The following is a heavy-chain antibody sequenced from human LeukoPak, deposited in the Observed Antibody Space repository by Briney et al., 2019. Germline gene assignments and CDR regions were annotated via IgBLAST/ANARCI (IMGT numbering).Heavy chain of an antibody. CDR3: ARHLSRLSDYGMDV. J-gene: IGHJ6*02. D-gene: IGHD6-25*01. V-gene: IGHV4-59*08. CDR1: GGSISSYY. Sequence: SETLSLTCTVSGGSISSYYWSWIRQPPGKGLEWIGYIYYSGSTNYNPSLKSRVTISVDTSKNQFSLKLSSATAADTAVYYCARHLSRLSDYGMDVWGQGTTVTVSS. CDR2: IYYSGST.